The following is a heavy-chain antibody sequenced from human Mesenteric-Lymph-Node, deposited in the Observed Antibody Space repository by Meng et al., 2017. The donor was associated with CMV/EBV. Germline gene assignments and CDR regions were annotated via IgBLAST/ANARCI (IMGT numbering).Heavy chain of an antibody. D-gene: IGHD2-2*01. CDR3: ARVLRVAAVMEWYFDL. J-gene: IGHJ2*01. Sequence: GSVSSGNYYWSWIRQPPGKGLEWIGNFYYSGSTNYNLSLKSRVSISVDTSKNQFSLKLSSVTAADTAVYYCARVLRVAAVMEWYFDLWGRGTLVTVSS. V-gene: IGHV4-61*01. CDR1: GSVSSGNYY. CDR2: FYYSGST.